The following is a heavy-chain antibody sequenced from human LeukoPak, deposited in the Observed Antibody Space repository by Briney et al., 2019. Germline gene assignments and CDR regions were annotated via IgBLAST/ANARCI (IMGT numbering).Heavy chain of an antibody. CDR3: AIHGHSSGWVLAFDI. J-gene: IGHJ3*02. D-gene: IGHD6-19*01. CDR2: IYYTGST. CDR1: GGSISSNSYY. V-gene: IGHV4-39*01. Sequence: SETLSLTCTVSGGSISSNSYYWGWIRQPPGKGLECFGTIYYTGSTNYNPSLKSRVTISVDTSKNQFSLKLSSVTAADTAVYYCAIHGHSSGWVLAFDIWGQGTMVTVSS.